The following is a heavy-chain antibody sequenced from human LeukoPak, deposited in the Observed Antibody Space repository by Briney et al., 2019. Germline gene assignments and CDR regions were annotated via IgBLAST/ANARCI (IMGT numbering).Heavy chain of an antibody. CDR3: AREMGGYCTNGVCYRGDAFDI. CDR2: INWNGGST. D-gene: IGHD2-8*01. V-gene: IGHV3-20*04. CDR1: GFTLSTYP. Sequence: GGSLRLSCAASGFTLSTYPMTWVRQAPGKGLEWVSGINWNGGSTGYADSVKGRFTISRDNAKNSLYLQMNSLRAEDTALYYCAREMGGYCTNGVCYRGDAFDIWGQGTMVTVSS. J-gene: IGHJ3*02.